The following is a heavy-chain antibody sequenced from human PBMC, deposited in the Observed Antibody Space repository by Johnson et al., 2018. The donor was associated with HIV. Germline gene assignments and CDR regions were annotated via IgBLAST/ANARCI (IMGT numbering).Heavy chain of an antibody. Sequence: VQLVESGGGLVQPGTSFRLSRAASRFTFDDYAMPWVRQAPGKGLARVPGLSLNCGSIGYADSVKGRFTISRDNAKNSLYLQMNSLRAEDTALYYCAKDSSSWTRGAFDIWGQGTMVTVSS. CDR1: RFTFDDYA. J-gene: IGHJ3*02. CDR2: LSLNCGSI. CDR3: AKDSSSWTRGAFDI. D-gene: IGHD6-13*01. V-gene: IGHV3-9*01.